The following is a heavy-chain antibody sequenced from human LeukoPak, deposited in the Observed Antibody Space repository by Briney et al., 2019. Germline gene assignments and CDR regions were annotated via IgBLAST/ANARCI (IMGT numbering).Heavy chain of an antibody. CDR1: GGTFSSYA. J-gene: IGHJ5*02. CDR2: MNPNSGNT. D-gene: IGHD3-10*01. CDR3: ARGRMVRGVTWWFDP. V-gene: IGHV1-8*02. Sequence: ASVKVSCKASGGTFSSYAINWVRQATGQGLEWMGWMNPNSGNTGYAQKFQGRVTMTRNTSISTAYMELSSLRSEDTAVYYCARGRMVRGVTWWFDPWGQGTLVTVSS.